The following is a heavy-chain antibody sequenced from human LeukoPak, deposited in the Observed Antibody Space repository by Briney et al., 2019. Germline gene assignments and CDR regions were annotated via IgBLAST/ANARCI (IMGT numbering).Heavy chain of an antibody. CDR2: IKGDGGDT. Sequence: GGSLRLSCAASGFTFSSYWMHWVRQTPGKGLVWVSRIKGDGGDTLYADSVKGRFTISRDNSKNTLYLQTSSLGADDTAVYYCVRASTTVPNLLDYWGQGALVSVSS. D-gene: IGHD4-17*01. CDR1: GFTFSSYW. J-gene: IGHJ4*02. CDR3: VRASTTVPNLLDY. V-gene: IGHV3-74*01.